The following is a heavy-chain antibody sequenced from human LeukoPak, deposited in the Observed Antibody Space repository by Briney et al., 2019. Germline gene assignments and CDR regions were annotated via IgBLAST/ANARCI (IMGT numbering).Heavy chain of an antibody. CDR2: IIPIFGTA. Sequence: SVKVSCKASGGTFSSYAISWVRQAPGQGLEWMGGIIPIFGTANYAQKFQGRVTITADESTSTAYMELSSLRAEDTAVYYCARAGLLWGYYFDYWGQGTLVTVSS. V-gene: IGHV1-69*13. CDR3: ARAGLLWGYYFDY. CDR1: GGTFSSYA. J-gene: IGHJ4*02. D-gene: IGHD2-21*01.